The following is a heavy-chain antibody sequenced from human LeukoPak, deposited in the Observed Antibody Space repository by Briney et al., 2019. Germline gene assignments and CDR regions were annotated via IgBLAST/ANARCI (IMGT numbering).Heavy chain of an antibody. J-gene: IGHJ4*02. Sequence: GGSLRLSCAASGFTFSSYAMHRVRQAQGKGLEWVSAITSSGSSTYYADSVKGRFTISRDNSKNTLYLQMNSLSAEDTAVYYCAKEKGFSSGWEHFDYWGQGTLVTVSS. CDR1: GFTFSSYA. CDR2: ITSSGSST. V-gene: IGHV3-23*01. CDR3: AKEKGFSSGWEHFDY. D-gene: IGHD6-19*01.